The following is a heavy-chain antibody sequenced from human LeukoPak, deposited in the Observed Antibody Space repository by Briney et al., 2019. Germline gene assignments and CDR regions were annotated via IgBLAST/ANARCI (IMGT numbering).Heavy chain of an antibody. V-gene: IGHV1-18*01. J-gene: IGHJ6*03. CDR2: ISAYNGNT. CDR3: ARAKYYYGSGIMDV. Sequence: ASVRVSCKASGYTFTRYDINWVRQAPGRGREWMGYISAYNGNTNYAQKLQGRDTITTDTSTSTAYMELRSLRSDDTAVYYCARAKYYYGSGIMDVWGKGTTVTISS. D-gene: IGHD3-10*01. CDR1: GYTFTRYD.